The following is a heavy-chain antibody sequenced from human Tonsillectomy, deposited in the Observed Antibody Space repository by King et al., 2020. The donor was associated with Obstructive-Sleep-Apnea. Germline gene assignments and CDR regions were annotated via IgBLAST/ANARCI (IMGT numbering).Heavy chain of an antibody. CDR2: VRYDGTND. CDR1: GFTFSSYG. V-gene: IGHV3-30*02. J-gene: IGHJ6*02. Sequence: VQLVETGGGVVQPGGSLRLSCAASGFTFSSYGMHWVRQAPGKGLEWGAFVRYDGTNDYYADSVKGRFTISRDNSKNTLYLQMSSLRAEDTAVYYCAKDLVTLSHPYYYYYALDVWGQGTTVTVSS. CDR3: AKDLVTLSHPYYYYYALDV. D-gene: IGHD4-23*01.